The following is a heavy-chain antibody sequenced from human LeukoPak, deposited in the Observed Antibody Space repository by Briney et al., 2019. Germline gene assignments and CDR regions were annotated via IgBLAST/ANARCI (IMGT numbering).Heavy chain of an antibody. CDR3: ARDSGTTGEVKFDP. J-gene: IGHJ5*02. CDR2: ISYSGST. Sequence: SETLSLTCTVSGGSISSGSDHWGWIRQPPGKGLEWIGTISYSGSTYNNPSLRSRVTISVDTPKNQFSLKLSSVTAADTGVYSCARDSGTTGEVKFDPWGRGTLVTVSS. D-gene: IGHD3-10*01. CDR1: GGSISSGSDH. V-gene: IGHV4-39*07.